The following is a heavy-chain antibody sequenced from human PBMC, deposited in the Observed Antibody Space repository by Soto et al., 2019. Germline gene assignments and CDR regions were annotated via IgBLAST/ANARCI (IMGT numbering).Heavy chain of an antibody. V-gene: IGHV1-46*01. Sequence: QVQVVQSGAEVKKPGASVKVSCKTSGYTFINYHVHWVRQAPGQGLKWMGAINPNGGSTTYAQHLQVRITMTSDASTSTVYMDLSSLRSDDTAVYYCALPKNTLGWYNFWGQGSLVTVS. D-gene: IGHD6-19*01. CDR1: GYTFINYH. J-gene: IGHJ4*02. CDR3: ALPKNTLGWYNF. CDR2: INPNGGST.